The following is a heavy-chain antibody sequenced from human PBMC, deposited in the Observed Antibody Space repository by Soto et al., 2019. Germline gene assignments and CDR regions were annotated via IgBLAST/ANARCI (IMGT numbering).Heavy chain of an antibody. J-gene: IGHJ4*02. Sequence: QLQLQESSPGLVKPSETLSLTCTVSGTSISSSAYYWGWIRQPPGKGLEWIGSMYYSGSTYYNPSLKSRVTISVDTSKNQFSLKLSSVTAADTAVYYSAGTYYYDSGGYPFWGQGTLVTVSS. CDR2: MYYSGST. V-gene: IGHV4-39*01. D-gene: IGHD3-22*01. CDR1: GTSISSSAYY. CDR3: AGTYYYDSGGYPF.